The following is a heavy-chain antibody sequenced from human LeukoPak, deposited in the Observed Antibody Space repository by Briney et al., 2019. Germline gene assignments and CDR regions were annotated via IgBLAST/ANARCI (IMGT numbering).Heavy chain of an antibody. V-gene: IGHV4-59*08. J-gene: IGHJ5*02. CDR1: GVSISTYY. D-gene: IGHD5-24*01. Sequence: PSETLSLTCTVSGVSISTYYWSWIRQPPGEGLEWIGYIYSSGTTNYNPSLKSRVTMSVDTSKNQFSLILNSVTAADTAVYYCARGFQQMATITGFNLWGQGILVTVSS. CDR3: ARGFQQMATITGFNL. CDR2: IYSSGTT.